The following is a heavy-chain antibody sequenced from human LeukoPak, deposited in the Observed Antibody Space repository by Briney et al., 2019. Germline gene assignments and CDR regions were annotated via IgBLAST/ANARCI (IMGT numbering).Heavy chain of an antibody. V-gene: IGHV3-53*01. Sequence: PGGSLRLSCAASGFTVSSNYMSWVRQAPGKGLEWVSVSYSGGSTCYADSVKGRFTISRDNSKNTLYLQMNSLRAEDTAVYYCASPTVGTTLPSRYYYYGMDVWGKGTTVTVSS. J-gene: IGHJ6*04. CDR2: SYSGGST. CDR3: ASPTVGTTLPSRYYYYGMDV. D-gene: IGHD1-26*01. CDR1: GFTVSSNY.